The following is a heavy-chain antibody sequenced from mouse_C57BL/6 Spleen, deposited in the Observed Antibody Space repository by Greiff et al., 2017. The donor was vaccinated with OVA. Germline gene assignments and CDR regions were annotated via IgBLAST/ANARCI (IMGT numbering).Heavy chain of an antibody. CDR1: GYTFTDYN. D-gene: IGHD2-10*01. J-gene: IGHJ2*01. V-gene: IGHV1-22*01. Sequence: VQLKQSGPELVKPGASVKMSCKASGYTFTDYNMHWVKQSHGKSLEWIGYINPNNGGTSYNQKFKGKATLTVNKSSSTAYMELRSLTSEDSAVYYCARSYYGNYVYFDYWGQGTTLTVSS. CDR2: INPNNGGT. CDR3: ARSYYGNYVYFDY.